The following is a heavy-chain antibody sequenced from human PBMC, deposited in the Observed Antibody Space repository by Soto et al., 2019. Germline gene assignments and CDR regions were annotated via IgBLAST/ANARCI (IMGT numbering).Heavy chain of an antibody. J-gene: IGHJ6*02. CDR2: MNPTSGKT. CDR3: ARGLKARGMDV. Sequence: QVQLVQSGPEGKKPGASLKVSCKPSGYTFTSFDINWVRQATGQGLEWMGWMNPTSGKTGYAQKFQGRVTMTRNTSISTAYMELSSLRSEDTAVYYCARGLKARGMDVWGQGTTVTVSS. CDR1: GYTFTSFD. V-gene: IGHV1-8*01. D-gene: IGHD5-12*01.